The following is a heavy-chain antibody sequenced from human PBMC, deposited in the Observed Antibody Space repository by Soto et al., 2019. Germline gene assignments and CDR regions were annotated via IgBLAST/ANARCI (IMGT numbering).Heavy chain of an antibody. CDR3: VKDAGGYPSTAPH. D-gene: IGHD3-22*01. V-gene: IGHV3-23*01. J-gene: IGHJ4*02. CDR2: ISGSGDRT. CDR1: GITISNYP. Sequence: EVQLLESGGGLVQPGGSLRLSCAASGITISNYPMSWVRQAPGKGLDWVSGISGSGDRTYYADSATGRFTISKDISRNSLSLQLDRLGVEDTAVYFCVKDAGGYPSTAPHWGQGTLVTVSS.